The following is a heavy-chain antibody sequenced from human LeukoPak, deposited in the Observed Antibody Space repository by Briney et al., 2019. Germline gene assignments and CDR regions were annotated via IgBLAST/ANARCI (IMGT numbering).Heavy chain of an antibody. J-gene: IGHJ4*02. CDR3: ARDIGGSYQFDY. CDR1: GYTFTSYD. CDR2: MNPNSGNT. V-gene: IGHV1-8*01. Sequence: GASVKVSCKASGYTFTSYDINWVRQATGQGLEWMGWMNPNSGNTGYAQKLQGRVTMTTDTSTSTAYMELRSLRSDDTAVYFCARDIGGSYQFDYWGQGTLVTVSS. D-gene: IGHD1-26*01.